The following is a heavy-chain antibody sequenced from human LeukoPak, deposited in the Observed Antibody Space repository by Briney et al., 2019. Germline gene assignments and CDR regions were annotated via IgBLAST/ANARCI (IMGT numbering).Heavy chain of an antibody. D-gene: IGHD6-19*01. CDR1: GGSVSGINGA. CDR3: ARDLGNTGWYTFDY. CDR2: TYFRSRWYN. V-gene: IGHV6-1*01. Sequence: SQTLSLTCALSGGSVSGINGAWNWIRQSPSRGLEWLGRTYFRSRWYNEFAESLKGRMTFDPDTSKNQFSLQLTSVTPEDTAVYYCARDLGNTGWYTFDYWGQGTLVTVSS. J-gene: IGHJ4*02.